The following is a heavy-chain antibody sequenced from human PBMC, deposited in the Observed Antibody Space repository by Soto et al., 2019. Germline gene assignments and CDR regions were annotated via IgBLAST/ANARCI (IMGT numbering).Heavy chain of an antibody. CDR3: ARPDAQLDDAFDI. D-gene: IGHD5-18*01. CDR2: IIPILGIA. V-gene: IGHV1-69*02. CDR1: GGTFSSDT. J-gene: IGHJ3*02. Sequence: SVKGSCKASGGTFSSDTISWVRQAPGQGLEWMGRIIPILGIANYAQKFQGRVTITADKSTSTAYMELSSLRSEDTAVYYCARPDAQLDDAFDIWGQGTMVTVSS.